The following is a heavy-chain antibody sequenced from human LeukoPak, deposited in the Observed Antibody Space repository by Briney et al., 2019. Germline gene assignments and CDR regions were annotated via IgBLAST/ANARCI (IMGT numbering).Heavy chain of an antibody. D-gene: IGHD2-2*01. CDR2: IYYSGST. V-gene: IGHV4-39*01. Sequence: SETLSLTCTVSGGSISSSSYYWGWIRQPPGKGLEWIGSIYYSGSTYYNPSLKSRVTISVDTSKNQFSLKLSSVTAADTAVYYCARQSEEGYCSSTSCRDFDYWGRGTLVTVSS. CDR3: ARQSEEGYCSSTSCRDFDY. J-gene: IGHJ4*02. CDR1: GGSISSSSYY.